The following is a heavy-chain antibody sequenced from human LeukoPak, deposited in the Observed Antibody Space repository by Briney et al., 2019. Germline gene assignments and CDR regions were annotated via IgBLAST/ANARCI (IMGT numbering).Heavy chain of an antibody. D-gene: IGHD6-19*01. J-gene: IGHJ4*02. CDR3: ARAWIPVAGTRDY. CDR2: IYHSGST. V-gene: IGHV4-38-2*01. Sequence: SETLSLTCAVSGYSISSGYYWGWIRQPPGKGLEWIGSIYHSGSTYYNPSLKSRVTISVDTSKNQFSLKLSSVTAADTAVYYCARAWIPVAGTRDYWGQGTPVTVSS. CDR1: GYSISSGYY.